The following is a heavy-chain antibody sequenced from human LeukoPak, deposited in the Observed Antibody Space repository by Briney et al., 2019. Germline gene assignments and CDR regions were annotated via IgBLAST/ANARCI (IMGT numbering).Heavy chain of an antibody. Sequence: PETLSLTCTVSGDSISSYYWTWIRQPPGKGLEWIGYIYDSGSANYSPSLKSRVTISVDTSKNQFSLKLSSVTAADTAVYYCARTKNWSGYYNWAFDIWGQGTMVTVSS. CDR2: IYDSGSA. CDR1: GDSISSYY. J-gene: IGHJ3*02. D-gene: IGHD3-3*01. CDR3: ARTKNWSGYYNWAFDI. V-gene: IGHV4-59*08.